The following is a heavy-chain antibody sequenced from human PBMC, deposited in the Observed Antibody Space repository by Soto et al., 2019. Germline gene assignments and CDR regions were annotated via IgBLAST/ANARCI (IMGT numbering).Heavy chain of an antibody. V-gene: IGHV5-51*01. CDR3: ARPYSSSWSTPFDI. J-gene: IGHJ4*02. CDR2: IYPGDSDT. Sequence: GESLKISCKGSGYSFTSYWIGWVLQMPGKGLEWMGIIYPGDSDTRYSPSFPGPVTISADKSISTADLQWRSLKDSDTAMYYCARPYSSSWSTPFDIWGQGTLVTRLL. CDR1: GYSFTSYW. D-gene: IGHD6-13*01.